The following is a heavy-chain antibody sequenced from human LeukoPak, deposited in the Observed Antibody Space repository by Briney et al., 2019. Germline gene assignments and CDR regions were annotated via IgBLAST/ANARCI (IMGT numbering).Heavy chain of an antibody. CDR1: GYSFTGYY. D-gene: IGHD3-22*01. J-gene: IGHJ6*02. CDR3: ARTMYYYDSSGQYYYYGMDV. Sequence: ASVKVSCKASGYSFTGYYMHGVRQAPGQRLEWMGWINPNSGGTNYAQKVQGRVTMTRDTSISTPYMELSRLRSDDTAVYYCARTMYYYDSSGQYYYYGMDVWGQGTTVTVSS. CDR2: INPNSGGT. V-gene: IGHV1-2*02.